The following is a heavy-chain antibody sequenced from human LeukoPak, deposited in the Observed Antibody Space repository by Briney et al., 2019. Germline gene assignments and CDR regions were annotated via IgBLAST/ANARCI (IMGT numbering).Heavy chain of an antibody. CDR2: INWNGVTI. D-gene: IGHD2-2*01. V-gene: IGHV3-20*04. J-gene: IGHJ6*03. CDR1: GFIFQNFG. Sequence: GGSLRLSCAASGFIFQNFGMSWVRQAPGKGLEWVSGINWNGVTIGYADSVKGRFTISRDNAKNSLYLQMNSLRADDTAFYYCARTGLGHCSTTSCYAGYYYYYTDVWGKGTTVTVSS. CDR3: ARTGLGHCSTTSCYAGYYYYYTDV.